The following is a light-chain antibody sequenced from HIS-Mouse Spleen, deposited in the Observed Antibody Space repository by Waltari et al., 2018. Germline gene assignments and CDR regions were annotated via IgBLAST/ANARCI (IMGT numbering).Light chain of an antibody. Sequence: CTLSSGHSSYAIAWHQQQPEKGPRYLMKLNSDGSHSKGDGIPDRFSGSSSGAERYLTISSLQSEDEADYYCQTWGTGIRVFGGGTKLTVL. V-gene: IGLV4-69*01. J-gene: IGLJ3*02. CDR1: SGHSSYA. CDR2: LNSDGSH. CDR3: QTWGTGIRV.